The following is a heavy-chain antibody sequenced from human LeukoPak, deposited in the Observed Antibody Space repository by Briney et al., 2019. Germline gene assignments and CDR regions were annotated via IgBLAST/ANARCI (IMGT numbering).Heavy chain of an antibody. CDR3: ARWASSTWYYGMDV. V-gene: IGHV3-23*01. Sequence: GGSLRLSCAASGFTFSSYAMSWVRQAPGKGLEWVSAISGSGGSTYYADSVKGRFTISRDNAKNTLYLQMNSLRAEDTAVYYCARWASSTWYYGMDVWGQGTTVTVSS. CDR2: ISGSGGST. D-gene: IGHD6-13*01. CDR1: GFTFSSYA. J-gene: IGHJ6*02.